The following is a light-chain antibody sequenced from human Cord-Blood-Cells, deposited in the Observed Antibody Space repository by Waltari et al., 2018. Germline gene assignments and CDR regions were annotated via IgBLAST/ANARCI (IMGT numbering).Light chain of an antibody. Sequence: QSAPTHLASVSGSPGQSITIYCTGTSSDVGSYNLVSWYQQHPGKAPKLMIYEGSKRPSGVSKRFSGSKSGNTASLTISGLQAEDESDYYCCSYAGSSTWVFGGGTKLTVL. CDR2: EGS. V-gene: IGLV2-23*01. CDR1: SSDVGSYNL. CDR3: CSYAGSSTWV. J-gene: IGLJ3*02.